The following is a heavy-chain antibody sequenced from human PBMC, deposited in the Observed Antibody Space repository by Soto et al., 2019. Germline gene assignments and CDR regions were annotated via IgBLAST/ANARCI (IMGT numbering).Heavy chain of an antibody. J-gene: IGHJ6*02. CDR1: GGSISSSSYY. V-gene: IGHV4-39*01. D-gene: IGHD3-10*01. Sequence: QLQLQESGPGLVKPSETLSLTCTVSGGSISSSSYYWGWIRQPPGKGLEWIGSIYYSGSTYYNPSLKSRVTISVDTSKNQFSLKLSSVTAADTAVYYCARHYKGSWSYYKARYYYGMDVCGQGTTVTVSS. CDR2: IYYSGST. CDR3: ARHYKGSWSYYKARYYYGMDV.